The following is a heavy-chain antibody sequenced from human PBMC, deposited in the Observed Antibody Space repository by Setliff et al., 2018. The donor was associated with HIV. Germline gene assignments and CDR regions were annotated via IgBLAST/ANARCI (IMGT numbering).Heavy chain of an antibody. J-gene: IGHJ6*03. V-gene: IGHV1-18*01. CDR1: GYTFTNYD. D-gene: IGHD3-22*01. CDR2: ISTYNGNA. CDR3: ARARRDSYDRGRRNHYYIDV. Sequence: ASVKVSCKASGYTFTNYDINWVRQAPGQGLEWMGWISTYNGNANYAQKFQGRVTMTTHTSTTTAHMGLNNLKFEDTAVYYCARARRDSYDRGRRNHYYIDVWGKGTTVTVSS.